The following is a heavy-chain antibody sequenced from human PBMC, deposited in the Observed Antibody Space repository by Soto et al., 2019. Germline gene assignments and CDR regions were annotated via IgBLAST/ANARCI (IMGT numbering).Heavy chain of an antibody. D-gene: IGHD2-2*02. CDR3: AREGRGKKAGYNGLVSLGY. V-gene: IGHV1-69*06. Sequence: SCKVSGSRFSNYVISWVRQAPGHGLEWLGRIIPIFNSTKYAQSFQGRVTITADKSTSTASLELSSLRSDDTAVYYCAREGRGKKAGYNGLVSLGYWGQGTLVTVSS. CDR1: GSRFSNYV. CDR2: IIPIFNST. J-gene: IGHJ4*02.